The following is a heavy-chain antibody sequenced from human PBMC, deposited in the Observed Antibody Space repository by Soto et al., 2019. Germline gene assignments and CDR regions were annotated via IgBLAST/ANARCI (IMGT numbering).Heavy chain of an antibody. CDR3: ARGGFDP. J-gene: IGHJ5*02. V-gene: IGHV1-8*01. Sequence: ASVKLSFRDSGYTCTSYDINWVRQATGQGLEWMGLMNPNSGNTGYAQKLQGRVTMTRNTSIRTAYMELSSLRSEDTAVYYCARGGFDPWGQGTLVTVSS. CDR2: MNPNSGNT. CDR1: GYTCTSYD.